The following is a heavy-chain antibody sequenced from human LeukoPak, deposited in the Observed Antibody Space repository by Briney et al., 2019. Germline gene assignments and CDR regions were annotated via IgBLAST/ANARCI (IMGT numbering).Heavy chain of an antibody. D-gene: IGHD6-19*01. Sequence: GASVKVSCKASGGTFSSYAISWVRQAPGQGLEWMGGIIPIFGTANYAQKFQGRVTITADESTSPAYMELSSLRSEDTAVYYCARGEYSSGWYGESYYYGMDVWGQGTTVTVSS. CDR2: IIPIFGTA. V-gene: IGHV1-69*13. CDR1: GGTFSSYA. J-gene: IGHJ6*02. CDR3: ARGEYSSGWYGESYYYGMDV.